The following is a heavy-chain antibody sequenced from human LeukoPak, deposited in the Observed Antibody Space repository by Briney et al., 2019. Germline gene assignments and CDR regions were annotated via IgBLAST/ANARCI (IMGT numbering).Heavy chain of an antibody. V-gene: IGHV3-33*01. CDR1: GFTFSSYS. D-gene: IGHD5-18*01. CDR3: ARDGGSYGLDY. CDR2: IWYDGSNK. Sequence: PGGSLRLSCAASGFTFSSYSMHWVRQAPGKGLEWVAVIWYDGSNKYYADSVKGRFTISRDNSKNTLYLQMNSLRAEDTAVYYCARDGGSYGLDYWGQGTLVTVSS. J-gene: IGHJ4*02.